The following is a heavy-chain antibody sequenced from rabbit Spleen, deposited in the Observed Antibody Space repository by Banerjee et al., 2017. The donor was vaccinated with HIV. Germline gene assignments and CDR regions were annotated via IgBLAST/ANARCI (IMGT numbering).Heavy chain of an antibody. CDR1: GFRFSFNNDYV. V-gene: IGHV1S45*01. CDR3: ARDTGSSFSSYGMDL. D-gene: IGHD8-1*01. Sequence: QEQLVESGGGLVRPGASLTLTCNASGFRFSFNNDYVMCWVRQAPGKGLEWIACINSYTAKSVYATWAKGPFTISKTSSTTVTLQMTSLTAADTATYFCARDTGSSFSSYGMDLWGQGTLVTVS. CDR2: INSYTAKS. J-gene: IGHJ3*01.